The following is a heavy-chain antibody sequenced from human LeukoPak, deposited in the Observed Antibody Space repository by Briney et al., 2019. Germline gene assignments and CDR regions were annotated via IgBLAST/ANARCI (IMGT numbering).Heavy chain of an antibody. CDR3: AKADRRSDLPYCFDY. CDR2: ISGSGGST. Sequence: GGSLRLSCAASGFTFSSYAMSWVRQAPGKGLEWVSDISGSGGSTYYADSVKGRFTISRDNSKNTLFLQMNSLRAEDTAVYYCAKADRRSDLPYCFDYWGQGTLVTVSS. CDR1: GFTFSSYA. V-gene: IGHV3-23*01. J-gene: IGHJ4*02.